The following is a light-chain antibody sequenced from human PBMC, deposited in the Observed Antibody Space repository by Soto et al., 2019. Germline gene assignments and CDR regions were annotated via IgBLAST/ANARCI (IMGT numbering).Light chain of an antibody. V-gene: IGKV1-9*01. Sequence: IQLTQSPSSLSASVGDRVTMTCRASQGISSYLAWYQQKPGKAPKLLIYAASTLQSGVPSRFSGSGSGTDFTLTISSLQPEDFATYYCQQLNSYPRLTFGGGTKVEIK. CDR1: QGISSY. J-gene: IGKJ4*01. CDR3: QQLNSYPRLT. CDR2: AAS.